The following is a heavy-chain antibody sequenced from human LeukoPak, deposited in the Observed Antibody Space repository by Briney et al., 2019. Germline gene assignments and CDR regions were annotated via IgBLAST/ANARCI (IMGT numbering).Heavy chain of an antibody. CDR3: AKGSKAVLITRDHYMDV. Sequence: GGSLRLSCAASGFTFNHSYMSWVRQAPGKGLEWVSVIYVGDDTYYADSVKDRFTISRDNSKNTLYLQMNSLRAEDTAVYYCAKGSKAVLITRDHYMDVWGTGTTVTISS. CDR2: IYVGDDT. J-gene: IGHJ6*03. V-gene: IGHV3-66*01. D-gene: IGHD3-16*01. CDR1: GFTFNHSY.